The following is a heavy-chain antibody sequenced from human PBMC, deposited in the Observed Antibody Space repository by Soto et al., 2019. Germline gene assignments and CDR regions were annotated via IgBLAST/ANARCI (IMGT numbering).Heavy chain of an antibody. CDR3: AKSILTGSGYYYGMDV. V-gene: IGHV3-23*01. J-gene: IGHJ6*02. CDR2: ISGSGGSI. CDR1: GFTFSSYA. Sequence: GGSLRLSCAASGFTFSSYAMSWVRQAPGKGLEWVSAISGSGGSISYPDSVKGRFTISRDNSKNTLYLQMNSLRAEDTALYYCAKSILTGSGYYYGMDVWGQGTTVTVSS. D-gene: IGHD3-9*01.